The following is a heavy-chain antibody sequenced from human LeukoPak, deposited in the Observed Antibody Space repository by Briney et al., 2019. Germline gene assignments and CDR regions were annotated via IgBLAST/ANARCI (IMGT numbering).Heavy chain of an antibody. CDR3: ARDGGGSYSAFDY. D-gene: IGHD1-26*01. CDR2: ISSSGSTI. CDR1: GFTFSSYE. Sequence: GGSLRLSCAASGFTFSSYEMHWVRQAPGKGLEWVSYISSSGSTIYDADSVKGRFTISRDNAKNSLSLQMNSLRAEDTAVYYCARDGGGSYSAFDYWGQGTLVTVSS. J-gene: IGHJ4*02. V-gene: IGHV3-48*03.